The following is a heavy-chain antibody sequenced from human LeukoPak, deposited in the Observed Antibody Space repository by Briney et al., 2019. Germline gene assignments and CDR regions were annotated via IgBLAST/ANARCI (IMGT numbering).Heavy chain of an antibody. CDR3: AKGYCTGASCSVLDS. D-gene: IGHD2-15*01. J-gene: IGHJ4*02. CDR2: INPSVGST. Sequence: ASVKVSCKASGYDFTTNYIHWVRQAPGHGLEWRGTINPSVGSTTSGQRFQRRVTMTRDTSTTTVYMDLSSLTSEDTAIYYCAKGYCTGASCSVLDSWGQGTLVTVSS. V-gene: IGHV1-46*01. CDR1: GYDFTTNY.